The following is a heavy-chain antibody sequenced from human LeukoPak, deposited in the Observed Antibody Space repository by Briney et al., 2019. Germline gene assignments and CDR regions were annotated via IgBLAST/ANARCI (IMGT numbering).Heavy chain of an antibody. V-gene: IGHV7-4-1*02. CDR1: GYTFTNYA. CDR3: AAIGAHSFDY. D-gene: IGHD3-10*01. Sequence: GASVKVSCKTSGYTFTNYAMNWVRQAPGQGLEFMGWINTGTGNPTYAQGFTGRIVFSLDTSVSTAYLHINTLKPEDTAVYCCAAIGAHSFDYWGQGTLVTVSS. J-gene: IGHJ4*02. CDR2: INTGTGNP.